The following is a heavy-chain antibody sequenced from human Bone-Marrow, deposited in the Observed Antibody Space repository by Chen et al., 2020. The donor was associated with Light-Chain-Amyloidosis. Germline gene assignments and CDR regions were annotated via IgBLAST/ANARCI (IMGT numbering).Heavy chain of an antibody. CDR2: IWHTGNT. V-gene: IGHV4-39*07. CDR1: GGSISSSTFY. Sequence: QLHLQESGPGLVRPSETLSLTCTVAGGSISSSTFYWGWIRQAPGKGLEWIGSIWHTGNTHYRSSLKSRVTISVDTSKNEFSLTMTSVTAADTAIYYYAKDGLTPDTMSGYFDLWSRGTLVTVSS. D-gene: IGHD3-10*02. CDR3: AKDGLTPDTMSGYFDL. J-gene: IGHJ2*01.